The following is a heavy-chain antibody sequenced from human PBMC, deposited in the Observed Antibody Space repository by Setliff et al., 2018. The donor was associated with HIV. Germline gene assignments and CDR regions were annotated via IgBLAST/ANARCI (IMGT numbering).Heavy chain of an antibody. J-gene: IGHJ4*02. D-gene: IGHD4-4*01. V-gene: IGHV1-18*01. Sequence: ASVKVSCKSFGYIFSDFGITWVRQAPGQGLEWMGWISAYNGNTNYAQKFQGRVTMTTDTSTSAAYLELRSLRSDDTAIYYCARVRTYSNFYYPAPIPSYYFDFWGQGTLVTVSS. CDR2: ISAYNGNT. CDR3: ARVRTYSNFYYPAPIPSYYFDF. CDR1: GYIFSDFG.